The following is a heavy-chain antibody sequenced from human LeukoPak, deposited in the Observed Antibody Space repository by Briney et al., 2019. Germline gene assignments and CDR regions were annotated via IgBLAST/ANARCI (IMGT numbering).Heavy chain of an antibody. Sequence: TGGSLRLSCAASGFTFSTYAMSWVRQAPGKGLEWVSVIYSGGSTYYADSVKGRFTISRDNSKNTLYLQMNSLRAEDTAVYYCARVGASKEAKTLDYWGQGTLVTVSS. CDR3: ARVGASKEAKTLDY. CDR1: GFTFSTYA. CDR2: IYSGGST. V-gene: IGHV3-66*01. J-gene: IGHJ4*02. D-gene: IGHD3-10*01.